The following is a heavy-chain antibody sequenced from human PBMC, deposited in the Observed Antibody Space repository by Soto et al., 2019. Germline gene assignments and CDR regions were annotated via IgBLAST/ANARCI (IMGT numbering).Heavy chain of an antibody. CDR3: VRSSIAPCLFMYPFAY. V-gene: IGHV4-39*01. CDR2: IYFDGNT. D-gene: IGHD6-6*01. J-gene: IGHJ4*02. CDR1: GGSISSSSYY. Sequence: QLQLQESGPGLVKPSETLSLTCTVSGGSISSSSYYWGWIRQPPGKGLECVGNIYFDGNTYYNPSLKSQLTISMDTSKNQFSLRLSSVSAADTAVYYCVRSSIAPCLFMYPFAYWGQGTLVTVSS.